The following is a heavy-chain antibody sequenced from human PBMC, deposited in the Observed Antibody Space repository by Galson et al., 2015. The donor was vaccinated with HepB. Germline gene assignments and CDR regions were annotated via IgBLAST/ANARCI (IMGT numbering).Heavy chain of an antibody. CDR1: GFTFSSYA. D-gene: IGHD2-15*01. V-gene: IGHV3-48*01. CDR2: ISSGSITI. CDR3: ARVRLYSGAFDI. J-gene: IGHJ3*02. Sequence: SLRLSCAASGFTFSSYAMIWVRQAPGKGLEWVSYISSGSITIYYGDSVKGRFTISRDNAKNSLYHQMNSLRAEDTAVYYCARVRLYSGAFDIWGQGTMVTVSS.